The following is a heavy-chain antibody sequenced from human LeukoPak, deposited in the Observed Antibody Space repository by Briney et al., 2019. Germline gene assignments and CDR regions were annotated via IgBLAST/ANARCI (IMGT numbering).Heavy chain of an antibody. D-gene: IGHD3-3*01. Sequence: SETLSLTCAVYGGSFSGYYWSWIRQPPGKGLEWIGYIYYSGSTNYNPSLKSRVTISVDTSKNQFSLKLSSVTAADTAVYYCARDMSRGNPYDFWSGANWFDPWGQGTLVTVSS. J-gene: IGHJ5*02. CDR3: ARDMSRGNPYDFWSGANWFDP. CDR1: GGSFSGYY. CDR2: IYYSGST. V-gene: IGHV4-59*01.